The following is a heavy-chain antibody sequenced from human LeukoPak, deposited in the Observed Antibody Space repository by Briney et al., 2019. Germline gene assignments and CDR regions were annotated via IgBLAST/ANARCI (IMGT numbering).Heavy chain of an antibody. CDR2: SSPYNGKT. D-gene: IGHD2/OR15-2a*01. V-gene: IGHV1-18*01. CDR1: GYTFINYG. CDR3: ARGGIDIVTVPVSKWFDP. Sequence: GASVKVSCKASGYTFINYGITWVRQAPGQGLEWMGWSSPYNGKTNYAQKLRGRVTMTTDTSTNTAYMELRSLRSDDTAVYYCARGGIDIVTVPVSKWFDPWGQGTLVTVSS. J-gene: IGHJ5*02.